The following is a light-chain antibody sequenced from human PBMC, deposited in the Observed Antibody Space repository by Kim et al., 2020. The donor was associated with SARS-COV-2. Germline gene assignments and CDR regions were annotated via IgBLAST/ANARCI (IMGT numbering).Light chain of an antibody. V-gene: IGKV3-20*01. CDR1: QSVRSSY. Sequence: SLSRGARATLSCRASQSVRSSYLAWYQQRPGQAPRRLIYGASSRATGIPDRCSGSGSGTDFTLTISRLEPEDFAVYYCQQYGSTPYTFGQGTKLEI. J-gene: IGKJ2*01. CDR3: QQYGSTPYT. CDR2: GAS.